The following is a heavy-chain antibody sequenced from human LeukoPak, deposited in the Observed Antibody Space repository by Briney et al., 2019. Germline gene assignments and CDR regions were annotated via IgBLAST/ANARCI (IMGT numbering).Heavy chain of an antibody. CDR3: ARDLYRDIVVVVAANPDWFDP. D-gene: IGHD2-15*01. J-gene: IGHJ5*02. Sequence: SSETLSLTCAVYGGSFSGYYWSWIRQPPGKGLEWIGEINHSGSTNYNPSLKGRVTISVDTSKNQFSLKLSSVTAADTAVYYCARDLYRDIVVVVAANPDWFDPWGQGTLVTVSS. CDR2: INHSGST. CDR1: GGSFSGYY. V-gene: IGHV4-34*01.